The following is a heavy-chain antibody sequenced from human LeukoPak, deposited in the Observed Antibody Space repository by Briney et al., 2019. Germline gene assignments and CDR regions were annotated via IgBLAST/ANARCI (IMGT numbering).Heavy chain of an antibody. CDR3: ARGRASYYNYYMDV. CDR2: INHSGSA. J-gene: IGHJ6*03. V-gene: IGHV4-34*01. Sequence: SETLSLTCAVYGGSFSGYYWSWIRQPPGKGLEWIGEINHSGSANYNPSLKSRVTISVDTSKNQFSLKLSTVTAADTAVYYCARGRASYYNYYMDVRGKGTTVTVSS. CDR1: GGSFSGYY.